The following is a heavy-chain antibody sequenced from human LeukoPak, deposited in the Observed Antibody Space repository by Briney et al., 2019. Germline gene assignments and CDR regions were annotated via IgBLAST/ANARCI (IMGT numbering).Heavy chain of an antibody. J-gene: IGHJ5*02. CDR3: ARDQDIVVVVAALRQREMGGFDP. CDR1: GYTFTDYD. CDR2: MNPKSRNT. V-gene: IGHV1-8*01. Sequence: ASGKVSCKASGYTFTDYDINWVRQATGQGPEWMGWMNPKSRNTGYAQKFQGSVTMTRNTSISTAYMELSSLRSDDTAVYYCARDQDIVVVVAALRQREMGGFDPWGQGTLVTVSS. D-gene: IGHD2-15*01.